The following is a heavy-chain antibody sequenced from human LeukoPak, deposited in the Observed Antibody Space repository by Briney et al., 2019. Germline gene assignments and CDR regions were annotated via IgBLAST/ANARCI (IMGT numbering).Heavy chain of an antibody. V-gene: IGHV1-69*04. CDR1: GGTFSSYA. J-gene: IGHJ4*02. CDR2: IIPILGIA. Sequence: ASVKVSCKASGGTFSSYAISWVRQAPGQGLEWMGRIIPILGIANYAQKFQGRVTITADKSTSTAYMELSSLRSEDTAVYYCAGETSNYSPTFDYWGQGTLVTVSS. D-gene: IGHD4-11*01. CDR3: AGETSNYSPTFDY.